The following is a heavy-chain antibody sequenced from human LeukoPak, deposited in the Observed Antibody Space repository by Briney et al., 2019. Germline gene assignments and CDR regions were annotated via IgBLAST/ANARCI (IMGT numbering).Heavy chain of an antibody. CDR1: GFTVSSNY. J-gene: IGHJ4*02. CDR2: ISGSGGST. CDR3: AKGLPLGGFDY. V-gene: IGHV3-23*01. Sequence: GGSLRLSCAASGFTVSSNYMSWVRQAPGKGLEWVSAISGSGGSTYYADSVKGRFTISRDNSKNTLYLQMNSLRAEDTAVYYCAKGLPLGGFDYWGQGTLVTVSS. D-gene: IGHD3-16*01.